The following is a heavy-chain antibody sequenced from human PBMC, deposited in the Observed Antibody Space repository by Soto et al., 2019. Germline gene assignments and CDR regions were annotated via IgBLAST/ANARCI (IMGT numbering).Heavy chain of an antibody. CDR1: GSTFTSDG. CDR3: ARNVAALPCPNVNY. D-gene: IGHD6-6*01. V-gene: IGHV1-18*01. J-gene: IGHJ4*02. Sequence: ASVTVSCTAPGSTFTSDGTSWVRRAPELGLGWVGWSSAYKYSTNSAQKLQGRVTVTTDTSTSTADRELRSVIADDTAVYYCARNVAALPCPNVNYWGQGTLVAGAS. CDR2: SSAYKYST.